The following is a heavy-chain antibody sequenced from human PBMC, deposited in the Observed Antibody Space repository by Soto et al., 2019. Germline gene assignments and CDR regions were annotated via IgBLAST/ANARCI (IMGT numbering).Heavy chain of an antibody. D-gene: IGHD3-22*01. J-gene: IGHJ4*02. Sequence: VQLVESGGGLVQPGGSLRLSCAASGFTFTKYWMSWVRQVPGKGLEWVANIKQDGSEKGYVDSVKGRFTISRDNAKKSLYLQMNSLGGEDTAVYYCASSGYVDRGYWGQGTLVTVSS. CDR2: IKQDGSEK. V-gene: IGHV3-7*05. CDR1: GFTFTKYW. CDR3: ASSGYVDRGY.